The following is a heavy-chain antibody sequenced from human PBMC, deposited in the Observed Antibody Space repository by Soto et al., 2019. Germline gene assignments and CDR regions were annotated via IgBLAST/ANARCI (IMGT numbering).Heavy chain of an antibody. CDR1: GGSVSGAGYS. Sequence: SETLSLTCAVSGGSVSGAGYSWSWIRQPPGGGLEWIGYIYHSGTTLYNPSLKTRLTMSLDRSNNRFSLNLKSVTAADTAVYYCARERGGYGLFDSWGQGTLVTVSS. CDR2: IYHSGTT. D-gene: IGHD5-18*01. J-gene: IGHJ4*02. CDR3: ARERGGYGLFDS. V-gene: IGHV4-30-2*01.